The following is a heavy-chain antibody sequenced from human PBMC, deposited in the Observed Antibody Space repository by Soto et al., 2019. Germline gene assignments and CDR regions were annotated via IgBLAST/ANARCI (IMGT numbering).Heavy chain of an antibody. Sequence: KTGGSLRLSCAASGFTFSSYSMNWVRQAPGKGLEWVSSISSSSSYIYYADSVKGRFTISRDNAKNSLYLQMNSLRAEDTAVYYCARGAAADQNDAFDIWGQGTMVTVSS. D-gene: IGHD6-13*01. CDR2: ISSSSSYI. CDR1: GFTFSSYS. CDR3: ARGAAADQNDAFDI. V-gene: IGHV3-21*01. J-gene: IGHJ3*02.